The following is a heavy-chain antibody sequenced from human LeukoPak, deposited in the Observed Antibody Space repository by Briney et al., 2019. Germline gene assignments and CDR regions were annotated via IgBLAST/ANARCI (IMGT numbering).Heavy chain of an antibody. Sequence: SETLSLTCTVSGGSISSSSYYWSWIRQPPGKGLEWIGEINHSGSTNYNPSLKSRVTISVDTSKNQFSLKLSSVTAADTAVYYCARTSEWLGPPDYWGQGTLVTVSS. J-gene: IGHJ4*02. V-gene: IGHV4-39*07. CDR1: GGSISSSSYY. D-gene: IGHD6-19*01. CDR3: ARTSEWLGPPDY. CDR2: INHSGST.